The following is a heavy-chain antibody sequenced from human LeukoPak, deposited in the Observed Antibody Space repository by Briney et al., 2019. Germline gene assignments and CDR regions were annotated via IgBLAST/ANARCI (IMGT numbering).Heavy chain of an antibody. D-gene: IGHD2-8*01. CDR1: GFTFTNYW. J-gene: IGHJ4*02. CDR2: TKQNGSEN. Sequence: GGSLRLSCVASGFTFTNYWMSWVRQSPGKGLEWVANTKQNGSENSYVDSVKGRFTISRDNAKNSVYLQMNSLRAEDTAVYYCADPGVGYWGQGTLVTVSS. CDR3: ADPGVGY. V-gene: IGHV3-7*01.